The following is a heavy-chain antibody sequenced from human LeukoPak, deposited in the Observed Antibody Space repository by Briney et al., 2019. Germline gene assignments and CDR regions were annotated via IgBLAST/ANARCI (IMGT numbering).Heavy chain of an antibody. V-gene: IGHV4-34*01. D-gene: IGHD3-16*01. CDR2: INHSGST. CDR1: GGSFSGYY. J-gene: IGHJ6*03. Sequence: SETLSLTCAVYGGSFSGYYWSWIRQPPGKGLEWSGEINHSGSTNYNPSLKSRVTISVDTSKNQFSLKLSSVTAADTAVYYCARLIQLGYYYYYMDVWGKGTTVTVSS. CDR3: ARLIQLGYYYYYMDV.